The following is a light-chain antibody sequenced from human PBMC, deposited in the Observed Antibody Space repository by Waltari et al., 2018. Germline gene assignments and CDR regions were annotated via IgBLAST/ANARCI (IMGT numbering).Light chain of an antibody. CDR1: QTLTTY. Sequence: DIQVTQSPSYLSASVGDRVTITCRASQTLTTYLNWYQQRPGTAPKFLIYAASNLETGVPSRFSGGGSGTDFTLTISGLQPDDFATYYCQQSKEVPFTFGQGTKLEIK. CDR2: AAS. J-gene: IGKJ2*01. CDR3: QQSKEVPFT. V-gene: IGKV1-39*01.